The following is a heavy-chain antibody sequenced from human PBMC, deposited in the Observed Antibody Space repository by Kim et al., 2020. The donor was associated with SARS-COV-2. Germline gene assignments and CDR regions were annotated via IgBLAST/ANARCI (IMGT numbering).Heavy chain of an antibody. D-gene: IGHD6-13*01. CDR3: ARDHGRSSSWYARGSNWFDP. CDR2: ISSSSSYI. J-gene: IGHJ5*02. V-gene: IGHV3-21*01. Sequence: GGSLRLSCAASGFTFSSYSMNWVRQAPGKGLEWVSSISSSSSYIYYADSVKGRFTISRDNAKNSLYLQMNSLRAEDTAVYYCARDHGRSSSWYARGSNWFDPWGQGPLVTVSS. CDR1: GFTFSSYS.